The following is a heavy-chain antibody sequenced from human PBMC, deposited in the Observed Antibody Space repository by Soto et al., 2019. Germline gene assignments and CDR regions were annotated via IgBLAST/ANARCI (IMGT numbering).Heavy chain of an antibody. Sequence: PGGSLRLSCTASGFTFGDYAMSWFRQAPGKGLEWVGFIRSKAYGGTTEYAASVKGRFTISRDDSKSIAYLQMNSLKTEDTAVYYCTRVPKLELRGCYYYYYYGMDVWGQGTTVTVSS. CDR2: IRSKAYGGTT. V-gene: IGHV3-49*03. D-gene: IGHD1-7*01. J-gene: IGHJ6*02. CDR3: TRVPKLELRGCYYYYYYGMDV. CDR1: GFTFGDYA.